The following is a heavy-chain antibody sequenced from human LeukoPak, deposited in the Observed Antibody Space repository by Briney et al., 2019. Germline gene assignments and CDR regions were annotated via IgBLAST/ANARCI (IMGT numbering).Heavy chain of an antibody. Sequence: GGSLRLSCAASGFTFSSYEMNWIRQAPGKGLEWVSYISSSGSTIYYAGSVKGRFTISRDNAKNSLYLQMNSLRAEDTAVYYCAREANDYVWGSYHNWFDPWGQGTLVTVSS. D-gene: IGHD3-16*02. J-gene: IGHJ5*02. CDR3: AREANDYVWGSYHNWFDP. CDR1: GFTFSSYE. V-gene: IGHV3-48*03. CDR2: ISSSGSTI.